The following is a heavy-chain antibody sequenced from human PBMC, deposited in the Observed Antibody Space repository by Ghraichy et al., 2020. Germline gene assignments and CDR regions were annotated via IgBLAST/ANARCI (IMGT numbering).Heavy chain of an antibody. D-gene: IGHD2-15*01. CDR2: IYTSGST. CDR1: GGSISSYY. J-gene: IGHJ4*02. CDR3: ARDGCSGGSCYPRY. V-gene: IGHV4-4*07. Sequence: TLSLTCTVSGGSISSYYWSWIRQPAGKGLEWIGRIYTSGSTNYNPSLKSRVTMSVDTSKNQFSLKLSSVTAADTAVYYCARDGCSGGSCYPRYWGQGTLVTVSS.